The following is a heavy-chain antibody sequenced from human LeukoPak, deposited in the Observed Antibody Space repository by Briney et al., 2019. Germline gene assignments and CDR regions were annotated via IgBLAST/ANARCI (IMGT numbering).Heavy chain of an antibody. J-gene: IGHJ4*02. CDR2: TYHTGNS. V-gene: IGHV4-59*01. Sequence: ETLSLTCTVSGDSISNYHWNWIRQPPGKGLEWLGYTYHTGNSKYNPSVQSRVTMSVDTSKNQFSLNLSSVTAADTAVYYCARDRPGGSSLDYWGQGTLVTVSS. CDR3: ARDRPGGSSLDY. D-gene: IGHD2-2*01. CDR1: GDSISNYH.